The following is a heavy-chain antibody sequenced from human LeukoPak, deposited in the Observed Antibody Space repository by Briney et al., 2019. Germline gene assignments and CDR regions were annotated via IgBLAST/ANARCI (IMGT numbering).Heavy chain of an antibody. CDR2: ISYDGSNK. D-gene: IGHD6-13*01. V-gene: IGHV3-30*04. J-gene: IGHJ4*02. CDR3: ARVHPAAAGTFDY. CDR1: GFTFRSYA. Sequence: PGRSLRLSCAASGFTFRSYAMHWVRQAPGKGLEWVAVISYDGSNKYYADSVKGRFTISRDNSKNTLYLQMNSLRAEDTAVYYCARVHPAAAGTFDYWGQGTLVTVSS.